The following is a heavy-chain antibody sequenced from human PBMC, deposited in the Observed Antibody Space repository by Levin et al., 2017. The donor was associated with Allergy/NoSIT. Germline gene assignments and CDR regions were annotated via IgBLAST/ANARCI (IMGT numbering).Heavy chain of an antibody. CDR1: GFSFSDSW. Sequence: ETLSLTCAASGFSFSDSWMSWVRQAPGKGLEWVATIKQDGSKIYYVESVKGRFTISRDNAKNSLYLQMNTLRVEDTAVYYCSRDGGSGWYSDYWGQGALVAVSS. CDR2: IKQDGSKI. D-gene: IGHD6-19*01. J-gene: IGHJ4*02. V-gene: IGHV3-7*01. CDR3: SRDGGSGWYSDY.